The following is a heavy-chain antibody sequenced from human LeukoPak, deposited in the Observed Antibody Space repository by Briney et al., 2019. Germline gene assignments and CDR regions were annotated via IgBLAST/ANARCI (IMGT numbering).Heavy chain of an antibody. Sequence: GGSLRLSCAASGFIFSSYWMHWVRQAPGKGPVWFSHINTDGSITDYADSVKGRFTISRDNAKNTLYLQMNSLRAEDTAVYYCAKLRNDAFDIWGQGTMVTVSS. CDR2: INTDGSIT. V-gene: IGHV3-74*01. J-gene: IGHJ3*02. CDR3: AKLRNDAFDI. D-gene: IGHD4-17*01. CDR1: GFIFSSYW.